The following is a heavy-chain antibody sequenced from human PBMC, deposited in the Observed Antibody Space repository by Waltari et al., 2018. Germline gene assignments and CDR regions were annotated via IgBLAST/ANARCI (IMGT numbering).Heavy chain of an antibody. D-gene: IGHD2-15*01. J-gene: IGHJ4*02. CDR2: INPNSGGT. CDR3: ARGGSFLGYCSGGSCYFDY. CDR1: GYTFTGYY. Sequence: QVQLVQSGAEVKKPGASVKVSCKASGYTFTGYYMHGVRQAPGQGLEWMGWINPNSGGTNYAQKFQGRVTMTRDTSISTAYMELSRLRSDDTAVYYCARGGSFLGYCSGGSCYFDYWGQGTLVTVSS. V-gene: IGHV1-2*02.